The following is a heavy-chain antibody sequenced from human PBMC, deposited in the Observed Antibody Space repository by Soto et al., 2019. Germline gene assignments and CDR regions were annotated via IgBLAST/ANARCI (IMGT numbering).Heavy chain of an antibody. Sequence: QVQLQESGPGLVKPSQTLSLTCTVSGGSISSGGYYWSWIRQHPGKGLEWIGYIYYSGSTYYNPSLKSRVTISVDTSKNQFSLKLSSVTAADTAVYYCARVLTDIAARPNYFDYWGQGTLVTVSS. CDR3: ARVLTDIAARPNYFDY. CDR2: IYYSGST. CDR1: GGSISSGGYY. V-gene: IGHV4-31*03. D-gene: IGHD6-6*01. J-gene: IGHJ4*02.